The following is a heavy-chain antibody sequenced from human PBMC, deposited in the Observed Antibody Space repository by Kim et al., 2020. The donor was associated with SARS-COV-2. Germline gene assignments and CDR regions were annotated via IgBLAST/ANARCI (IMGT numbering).Heavy chain of an antibody. J-gene: IGHJ4*02. CDR2: ISYSGNP. CDR1: GGSIRSGGKF. CDR3: ARGQPLDY. Sequence: SETLSLTCSVSGGSIRSGGKFWTWIRQHPAKGLGWIGYISYSGNPHYSPSLRSRVSISLQTSENQYSLELTSVTAADTAVYYCARGQPLDYWDQGILVTVSS. V-gene: IGHV4-31*03. D-gene: IGHD2-2*01.